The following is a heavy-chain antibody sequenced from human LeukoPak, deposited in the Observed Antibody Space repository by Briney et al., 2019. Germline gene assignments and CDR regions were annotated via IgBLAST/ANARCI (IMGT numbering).Heavy chain of an antibody. CDR3: AKRIAAAGTYYFDY. J-gene: IGHJ4*02. Sequence: GGSLRLSCAASGFTFSSYAMSWVRQAPGKGLEWVSAISGSGGSTYYADSVKGRFNISRDNSKNTLYLQMNSLRAEDTAVYYCAKRIAAAGTYYFDYWGQGTLVTVSS. V-gene: IGHV3-23*01. CDR2: ISGSGGST. D-gene: IGHD6-13*01. CDR1: GFTFSSYA.